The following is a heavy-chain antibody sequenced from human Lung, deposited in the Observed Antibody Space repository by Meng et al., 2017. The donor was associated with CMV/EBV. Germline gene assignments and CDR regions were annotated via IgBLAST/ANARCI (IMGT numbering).Heavy chain of an antibody. J-gene: IGHJ5*02. V-gene: IGHV4-31*03. CDR2: IYYSGST. CDR3: ARTNYGDYNWFDP. CDR1: GGSISSGGFY. D-gene: IGHD4-17*01. Sequence: QVHLPEAGPGLVKPAQILSLPCIVSGGSISSGGFYWSWIRQHPGKGLEWIGYIYYSGSTYYNPSLRSRVAISIDTSKNQFSLKLTFVTAADTAVYFCARTNYGDYNWFDPWGQGTLVTVSS.